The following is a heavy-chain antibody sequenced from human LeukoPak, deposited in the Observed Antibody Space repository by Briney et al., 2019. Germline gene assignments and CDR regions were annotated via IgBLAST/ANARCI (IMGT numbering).Heavy chain of an antibody. CDR1: GFTVSSNY. CDR3: ARGRYSSSWYFDY. Sequence: GGSLRLSCAASGFTVSSNYMSWVRQAPGKGLEWVSLIYSGDSTYYADSVKGRFTISRDNSKNTLYLQMNSLRAEDTAVYYCARGRYSSSWYFDYWGQGSLVTVSS. D-gene: IGHD6-13*01. CDR2: IYSGDST. V-gene: IGHV3-53*01. J-gene: IGHJ4*02.